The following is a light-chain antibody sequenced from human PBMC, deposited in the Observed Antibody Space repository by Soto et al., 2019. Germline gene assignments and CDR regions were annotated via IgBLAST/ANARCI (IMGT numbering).Light chain of an antibody. Sequence: EIVMTQFPVTLSVSPGERATLSCWASQSVSGTVAWYQQKSGQAPRLLIHSVFTRATGVPARFSGGGSGTHFTLTITSLQSDDFGVYYCQQYKDWPKTFGQGTKVEIK. CDR2: SVF. J-gene: IGKJ1*01. V-gene: IGKV3-15*01. CDR3: QQYKDWPKT. CDR1: QSVSGT.